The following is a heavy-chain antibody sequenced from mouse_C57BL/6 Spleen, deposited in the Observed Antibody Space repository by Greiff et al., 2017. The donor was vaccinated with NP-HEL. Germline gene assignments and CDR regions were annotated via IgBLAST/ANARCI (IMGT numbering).Heavy chain of an antibody. Sequence: DVHLVESGEGLVKPGGSLKLSCAASGFTFSSYAMSWVRQTPEKRLEWVAYISSGGDYIYYADTVKGRFTISRDNARNTLYLQMSSLKSEDTAMYYCTRDSSGYVFDYWGQGTTLTVSS. D-gene: IGHD3-2*02. CDR2: ISSGGDYI. CDR1: GFTFSSYA. J-gene: IGHJ2*01. V-gene: IGHV5-9-1*02. CDR3: TRDSSGYVFDY.